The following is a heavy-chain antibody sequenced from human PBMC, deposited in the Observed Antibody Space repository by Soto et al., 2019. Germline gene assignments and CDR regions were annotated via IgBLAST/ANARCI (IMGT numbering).Heavy chain of an antibody. J-gene: IGHJ4*02. Sequence: ASVKVSCKASGNTFASHGFSWVRQAPGQGLEWMGWISGFNGQTNYALKFQGRVTLTTDTSTSTAYMELRSLRSDDTAVYFCARVDPRGVAVVRDYWGQGTLVTV. CDR3: ARVDPRGVAVVRDY. D-gene: IGHD3-10*01. CDR1: GNTFASHG. V-gene: IGHV1-18*01. CDR2: ISGFNGQT.